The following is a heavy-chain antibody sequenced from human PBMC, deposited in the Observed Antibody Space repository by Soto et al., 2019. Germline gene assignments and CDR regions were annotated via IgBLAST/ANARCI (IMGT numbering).Heavy chain of an antibody. CDR1: GYSFINYW. D-gene: IGHD3-3*01. V-gene: IGHV5-51*01. J-gene: IGHJ5*02. Sequence: GESLKISCKGSGYSFINYWIAWVRQKPGKGLEWVGVIYPRDSDTKYSPSFEGQVTIPADKSISTAYLQWSSLKASDTAMYYCARQASYDFWSGYYVDPWGQGTLVTVSS. CDR2: IYPRDSDT. CDR3: ARQASYDFWSGYYVDP.